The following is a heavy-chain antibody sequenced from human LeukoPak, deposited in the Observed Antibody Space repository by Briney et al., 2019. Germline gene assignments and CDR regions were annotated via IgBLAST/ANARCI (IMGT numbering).Heavy chain of an antibody. CDR3: ARGYSYGSDY. J-gene: IGHJ4*02. CDR1: GFTFSSYA. D-gene: IGHD5-18*01. CDR2: ISYDGSNK. Sequence: GGSLRLSCAASGFTFSSYAMHWVRQAPGKGLEWVAVISYDGSNKYYADSVKGRFTISRENSKKTLYLQMNSLRAEDTAVYYCARGYSYGSDYWGQGTLVTVSS. V-gene: IGHV3-30-3*01.